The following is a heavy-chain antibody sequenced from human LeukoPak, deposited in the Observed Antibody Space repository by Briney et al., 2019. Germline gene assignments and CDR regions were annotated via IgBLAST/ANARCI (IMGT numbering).Heavy chain of an antibody. Sequence: GGSLRLSCAASGFTLYDYGRQWVRQARGKGLEGVSGISWNSGSIVYADSVKGRFTISRDNAKNSLYLQMNSLRAEDTALYYCAKGGDYYYYMDVWGKGTTVTVSS. CDR3: AKGGDYYYYMDV. V-gene: IGHV3-9*01. CDR2: ISWNSGSI. CDR1: GFTLYDYG. J-gene: IGHJ6*03.